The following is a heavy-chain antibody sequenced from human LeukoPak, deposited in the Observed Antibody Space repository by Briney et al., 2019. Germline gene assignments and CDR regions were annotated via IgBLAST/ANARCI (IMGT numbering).Heavy chain of an antibody. V-gene: IGHV4-4*02. D-gene: IGHD6-19*01. CDR3: ATNGWYCLDH. CDR2: IYHSGST. Sequence: PSGTLSLTCAVSGGSISSDNWWSWVRQPPGKGLEWIGEIYHSGSTNCNPSLQSRVTISVDKSNNHFSLRLTSVTAADTAVYYCATNGWYCLDHWGQGALVTVSS. J-gene: IGHJ1*01. CDR1: GGSISSDNW.